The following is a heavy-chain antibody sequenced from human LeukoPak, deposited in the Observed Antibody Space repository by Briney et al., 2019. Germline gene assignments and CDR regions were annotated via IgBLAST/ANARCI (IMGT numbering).Heavy chain of an antibody. CDR3: ASSIAVAGTVLR. CDR2: TYYSGST. D-gene: IGHD6-19*01. V-gene: IGHV4-59*01. CDR1: GGSISSYY. J-gene: IGHJ4*02. Sequence: PSETLSLTCTVSGGSISSYYWSWIRQPPGKGLEWIGYTYYSGSTNYNPSLKSRVTISVDTSKNQFSLKLSSVTAADTAVYYCASSIAVAGTVLRWGQGTLVTVSS.